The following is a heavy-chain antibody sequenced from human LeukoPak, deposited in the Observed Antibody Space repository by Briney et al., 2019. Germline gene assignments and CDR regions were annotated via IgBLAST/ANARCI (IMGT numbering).Heavy chain of an antibody. D-gene: IGHD5/OR15-5a*01. V-gene: IGHV3-13*01. CDR1: GFTFSSYD. CDR3: IRGGIQVSGIDAFDI. J-gene: IGHJ3*02. Sequence: GGSLRLSCAASGFTFSSYDVHWVRQAPGRGLEWVSAIGIAGDTYYPDSVKGRFTISRENAKNSMYLQMNSLKDGDTAVYYCIRGGIQVSGIDAFDIWGQGTMVTVSS. CDR2: IGIAGDT.